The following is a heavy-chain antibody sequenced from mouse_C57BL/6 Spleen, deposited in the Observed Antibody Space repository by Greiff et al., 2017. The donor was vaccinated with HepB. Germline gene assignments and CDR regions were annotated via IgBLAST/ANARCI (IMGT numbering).Heavy chain of an antibody. CDR1: GYTFTSYW. D-gene: IGHD2-4*01. CDR3: ARECDYDEWFAY. J-gene: IGHJ3*01. V-gene: IGHV1-55*01. Sequence: QVQLQQPGAELVKPGASVKMSCKASGYTFTSYWITWVKQRPGQGLEWIGDIYPGSGSTNYNEKFKSKATLTVDTSSSTAYMQLSSLTSEDSAVYDCARECDYDEWFAYWGQGTLVTVSA. CDR2: IYPGSGST.